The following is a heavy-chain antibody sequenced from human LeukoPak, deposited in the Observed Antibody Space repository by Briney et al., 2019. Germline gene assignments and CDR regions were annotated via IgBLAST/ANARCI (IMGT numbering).Heavy chain of an antibody. CDR3: ARDSGWFDP. CDR2: ISAYNGNT. D-gene: IGHD3-10*01. CDR1: GYTFSGYY. Sequence: VASVKVSCKASGYTFSGYYMHWVRQAPGQGLEWMGWISAYNGNTNYAQKLQGRVTMTTDTSTSTAYMELRSLRSDDTAVYYCARDSGWFDPWGQGTLVTVSS. V-gene: IGHV1-18*04. J-gene: IGHJ5*02.